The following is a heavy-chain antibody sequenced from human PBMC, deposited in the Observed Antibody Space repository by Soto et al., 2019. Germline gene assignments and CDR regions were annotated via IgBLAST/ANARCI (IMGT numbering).Heavy chain of an antibody. Sequence: VSVKASSMASGYTFTSYGITWVRQSTGQGLEWMGWMNPNSGNTGYAQKLQGRVTMTRNTSISTAYMELSSLRSEDTAVYYCARVVTAAEYYFDYWGQGTLVTSPQ. V-gene: IGHV1-8*02. CDR3: ARVVTAAEYYFDY. CDR1: GYTFTSYG. J-gene: IGHJ4*02. CDR2: MNPNSGNT. D-gene: IGHD2-2*01.